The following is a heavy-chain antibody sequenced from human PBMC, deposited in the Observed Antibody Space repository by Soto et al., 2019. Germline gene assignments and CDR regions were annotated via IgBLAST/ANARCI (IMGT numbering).Heavy chain of an antibody. V-gene: IGHV3-48*02. CDR1: GFTFSSYR. J-gene: IGHJ4*02. CDR3: TRDLIPYYEWEVRVHFDY. CDR2: ISSSSRTM. Sequence: EVQLVESGGGLVQPGGSLRLSCAASGFTFSSYRMNWVRQAPGKGLEWVSYISSSSRTMYYADSVKGRFTISRDNAKNSLYLQMNSLRDEDTAVYYCTRDLIPYYEWEVRVHFDYWGQGTLVTVSS. D-gene: IGHD2-8*01.